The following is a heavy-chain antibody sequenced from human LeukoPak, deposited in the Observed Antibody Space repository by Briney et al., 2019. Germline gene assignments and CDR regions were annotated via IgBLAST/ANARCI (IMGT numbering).Heavy chain of an antibody. CDR2: IYYGGST. J-gene: IGHJ4*02. CDR3: ARGTIGSYTY. Sequence: KTSETLSLTCAVSGASIASHSWWSWIRQPPGKGLDWIGYIYYGGSTNYNPSLKSRVTISVDTSKNQFSLKLSSVTAADTAVYYCARGTIGSYTYWGQGTLVTVSS. CDR1: GASIASHSW. D-gene: IGHD3-10*01. V-gene: IGHV4-59*11.